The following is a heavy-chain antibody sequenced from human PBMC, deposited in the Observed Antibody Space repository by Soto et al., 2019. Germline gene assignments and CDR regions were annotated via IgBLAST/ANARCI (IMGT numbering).Heavy chain of an antibody. CDR3: AKGLESGNYYFDY. CDR2: ISNSGAST. J-gene: IGHJ4*02. CDR1: GFTFSSYA. V-gene: IGHV3-23*01. Sequence: EVQLLESGGGLAQXXXSLRLSCTASGFTFSSYAMSWVRQAPGKGLERVSGISNSGASTYYVDSVKGRFTISRDNSKNTLYLQMNSLRAEDTAVYYCAKGLESGNYYFDYWGQGTLATVSS. D-gene: IGHD1-26*01.